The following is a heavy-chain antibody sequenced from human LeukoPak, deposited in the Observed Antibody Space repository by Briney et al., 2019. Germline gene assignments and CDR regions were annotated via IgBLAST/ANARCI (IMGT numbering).Heavy chain of an antibody. J-gene: IGHJ6*03. CDR3: ARDDYGEYMDV. CDR2: IYYSGST. V-gene: IGHV4-59*01. Sequence: SETLSLTCTVSGGSISSYYWSWIRQPPGKGLEWIGYIYYSGSTNYNPSLKSRVTISVDTSKNQFSLKLGSVTAADTAVYYCARDDYGEYMDVWGKGTTVTVSS. CDR1: GGSISSYY. D-gene: IGHD4-17*01.